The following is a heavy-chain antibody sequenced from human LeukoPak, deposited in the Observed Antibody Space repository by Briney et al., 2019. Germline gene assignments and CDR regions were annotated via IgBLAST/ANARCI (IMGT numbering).Heavy chain of an antibody. V-gene: IGHV3-66*01. CDR2: IYSGGST. Sequence: GGSLRLSCAASGFTVSSNYMSWVRQAPGRGLEWVSVIYSGGSTYYADSVKGGFTISRDNSKNTLYLQMNSLRAEDTAVYYCAREGDYYDSSGYYYDGYWGQGTLVTVSS. CDR3: AREGDYYDSSGYYYDGY. D-gene: IGHD3-22*01. J-gene: IGHJ4*02. CDR1: GFTVSSNY.